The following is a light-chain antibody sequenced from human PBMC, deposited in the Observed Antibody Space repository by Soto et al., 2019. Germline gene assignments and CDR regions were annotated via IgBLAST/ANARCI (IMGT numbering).Light chain of an antibody. CDR1: QSISSW. CDR3: QQHRSYSFT. Sequence: DIQMTQSPATLSSSVGDRATITCRASQSISSWLAWYQQKPGKAPKFLIYDASSLGSGVPSRFSGSGSGTEFTLTISSLQPDEFSTYYCQQHRSYSFTFGPGTKVDIK. V-gene: IGKV1-5*01. CDR2: DAS. J-gene: IGKJ3*01.